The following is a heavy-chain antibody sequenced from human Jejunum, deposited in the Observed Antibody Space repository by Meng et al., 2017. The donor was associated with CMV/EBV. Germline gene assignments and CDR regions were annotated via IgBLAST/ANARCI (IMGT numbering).Heavy chain of an antibody. CDR1: GYSFTHHG. Sequence: AQLVQSGGEVKKPGASVKVSCKASGYSFTHHGITWVRQAPGQGLEWMGWISGYNGNTNYAQTLQGRVTMTTDTSTSTAYMELGSLRSDDTAVYYCARVEVGITSGDYWGQGTLVTVSS. D-gene: IGHD1-26*01. V-gene: IGHV1-18*04. CDR3: ARVEVGITSGDY. CDR2: ISGYNGNT. J-gene: IGHJ4*02.